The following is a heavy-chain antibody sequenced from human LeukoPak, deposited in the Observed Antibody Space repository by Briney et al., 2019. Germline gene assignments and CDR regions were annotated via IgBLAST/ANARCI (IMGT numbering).Heavy chain of an antibody. CDR1: GYTFTSYE. CDR2: MNPNSGNT. CDR3: TRVAAAGTLYPKDFDY. D-gene: IGHD6-13*01. V-gene: IGHV1-8*03. Sequence: ASVKVSCKASGYTFTSYEINWLRQAPGQGLQGMGWMNPNSGNTGYAQKFQGRVTIPRNTSISTAYMKLSSLRSEDTAVYYCTRVAAAGTLYPKDFDYWGQGTLVTVSS. J-gene: IGHJ4*02.